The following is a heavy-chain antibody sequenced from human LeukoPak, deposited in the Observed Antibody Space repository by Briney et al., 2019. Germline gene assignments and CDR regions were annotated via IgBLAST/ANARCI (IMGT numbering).Heavy chain of an antibody. D-gene: IGHD3-22*01. CDR2: ISSSGSTI. CDR3: ARDPGDYYDSSDYYFRDAFDI. Sequence: GGSLRLSCAASGFTFSDYYMSWIRQAPGKGLEWVSYISSSGSTIYYADSVKGRFTISRDNAKNSLYLQMNSLRAEDTAVYYCARDPGDYYDSSDYYFRDAFDIWGQGTMVTVSS. V-gene: IGHV3-11*04. CDR1: GFTFSDYY. J-gene: IGHJ3*02.